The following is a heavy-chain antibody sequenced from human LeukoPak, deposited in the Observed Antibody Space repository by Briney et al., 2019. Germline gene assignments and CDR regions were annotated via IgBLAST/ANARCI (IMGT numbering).Heavy chain of an antibody. Sequence: GGSLRLSCATSGFSFNRRGMNWVRHPPGKGLEWVSYISPRSETIYYAESVKGRFTVSRDDSKDSLYLQMHTLRAEDTAVYYCARIDGPTVSTYYMDLWGKGTTVTVAS. CDR3: ARIDGPTVSTYYMDL. D-gene: IGHD3-16*01. J-gene: IGHJ6*03. V-gene: IGHV3-48*04. CDR2: ISPRSETI. CDR1: GFSFNRRG.